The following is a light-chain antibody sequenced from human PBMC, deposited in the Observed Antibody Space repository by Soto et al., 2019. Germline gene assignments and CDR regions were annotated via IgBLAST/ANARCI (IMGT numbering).Light chain of an antibody. V-gene: IGLV2-14*01. CDR2: EVA. CDR3: SSKASSNNVL. Sequence: QSALTQPASVSGSPGQSITISCTGTSSDVGAYHYVSWYQQHPGKVPKLVIYEVANRPSGVSNRFSGSKSGNTASLTIYGRQAEDEADYYCSSKASSNNVLFGGGTKVTVL. CDR1: SSDVGAYHY. J-gene: IGLJ2*01.